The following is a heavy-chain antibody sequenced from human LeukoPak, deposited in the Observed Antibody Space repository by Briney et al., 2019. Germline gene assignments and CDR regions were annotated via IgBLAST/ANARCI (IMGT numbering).Heavy chain of an antibody. D-gene: IGHD6-19*01. CDR1: GFTFSDYY. CDR3: ARRGSSGWYDR. J-gene: IGHJ5*02. V-gene: IGHV3-11*03. CDR2: ISSSSSYT. Sequence: TGGSLRLSCAASGFTFSDYYMSWIRQAPGKGREWVSYISSSSSYTNYADSVKGRFTISRDNAKNSLYLQMNSLRAEDTAVYYCARRGSSGWYDRWGQGTLVTVSS.